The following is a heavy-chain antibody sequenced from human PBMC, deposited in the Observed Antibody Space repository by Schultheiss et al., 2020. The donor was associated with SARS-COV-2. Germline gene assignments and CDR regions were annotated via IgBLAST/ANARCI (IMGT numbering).Heavy chain of an antibody. CDR2: IWYDGSNK. CDR1: GFTFSSYG. D-gene: IGHD1-26*01. J-gene: IGHJ4*02. V-gene: IGHV3-30*02. CDR3: VKAPIGGSYAFDY. Sequence: GESLKISCAASGFTFSSYGMHWVRQAPGKGLEWVAVIWYDGSNKYYADSVKGRFTISRDNSKNTLYLQMSSLRAEDTAVYYCVKAPIGGSYAFDYWGQGTLVTVSS.